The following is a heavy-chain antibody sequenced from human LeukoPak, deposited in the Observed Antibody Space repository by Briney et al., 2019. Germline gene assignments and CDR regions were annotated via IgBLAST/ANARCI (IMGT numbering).Heavy chain of an antibody. CDR1: GYTFSGSGWY. CDR3: ARDGPAQMVEFDF. V-gene: IGHV1-2*02. D-gene: IGHD3-10*01. CDR2: IHPYNGDT. Sequence: ASVKVSCKASGYTFSGSGWYLYWLRQAPGQGLECLGWIHPYNGDTASAQTFQRRFAMNRATSIRTAYMELSRLRHDDTAVYYCARDGPAQMVEFDFWGQGTLVTVSS. J-gene: IGHJ4*02.